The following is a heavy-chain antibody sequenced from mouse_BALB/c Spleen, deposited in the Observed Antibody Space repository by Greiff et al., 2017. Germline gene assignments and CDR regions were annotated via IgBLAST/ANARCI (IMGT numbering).Heavy chain of an antibody. J-gene: IGHJ4*01. CDR2: ISSGGSYT. CDR3: TRGAVVATDAMDY. D-gene: IGHD1-1*01. Sequence: EVKLVESGGGLVKPGGSLKLSCAASGFTFSSYTMSWVRQTPEKRLEWVATISSGGSYTYYPDSVKGRFTISRDNAKNTLYLQMSSLKSEDTAMYYCTRGAVVATDAMDYWGQGTSVTVSS. V-gene: IGHV5-6-4*01. CDR1: GFTFSSYT.